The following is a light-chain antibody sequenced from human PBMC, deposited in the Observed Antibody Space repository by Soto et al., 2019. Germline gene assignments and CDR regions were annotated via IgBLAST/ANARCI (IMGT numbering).Light chain of an antibody. V-gene: IGKV3-11*01. CDR1: QSVSSY. CDR2: DAS. CDR3: HQRSSWPLT. J-gene: IGKJ4*01. Sequence: EILLTQSPVTLSLSPGERATLSCMASQSVSSYLVWYQQKPVQAPRLLIYDASKRAIGIPARFSGSGSGTDFTLTVSSLEPEDFAVYYCHQRSSWPLTCGGGTKVEIK.